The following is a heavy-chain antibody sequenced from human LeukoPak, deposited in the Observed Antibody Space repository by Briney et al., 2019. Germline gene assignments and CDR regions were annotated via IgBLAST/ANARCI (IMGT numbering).Heavy chain of an antibody. Sequence: PSETLSLACTVSGYSISSGYYWGWIRQPPGKGLEWIGSIYHSGSTYYNPSLKSRVTISVDTSKNQFSLKLSSVTAADTAVYYCARVSSGYSNSWTPYYFDYWGQGTLVTVSS. D-gene: IGHD6-13*01. CDR2: IYHSGST. V-gene: IGHV4-38-2*02. J-gene: IGHJ4*02. CDR1: GYSISSGYY. CDR3: ARVSSGYSNSWTPYYFDY.